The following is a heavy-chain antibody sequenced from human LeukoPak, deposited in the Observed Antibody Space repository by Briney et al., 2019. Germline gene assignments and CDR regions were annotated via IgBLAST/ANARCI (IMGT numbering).Heavy chain of an antibody. J-gene: IGHJ6*03. Sequence: ASVKVSCKASGGTFSSYAISWVRQAPGQGLEWMGGIIPTFGTANYAQKFQGRVTITTDESTSTAYMELSSLRSEDTAVYYCAREGGDGYNFNSDYYYMDVWGKGTTVTVSS. D-gene: IGHD5-24*01. CDR1: GGTFSSYA. V-gene: IGHV1-69*05. CDR2: IIPTFGTA. CDR3: AREGGDGYNFNSDYYYMDV.